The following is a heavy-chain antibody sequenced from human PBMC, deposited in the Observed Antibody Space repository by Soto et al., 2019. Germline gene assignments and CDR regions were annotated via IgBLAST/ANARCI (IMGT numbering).Heavy chain of an antibody. J-gene: IGHJ4*02. D-gene: IGHD1-26*01. CDR3: ARGLLSGRHYSGGWYYFDS. V-gene: IGHV4-34*01. CDR1: GGSISSYY. Sequence: SETRSLTCTVSGGSISSYYWSWIRRPPGKGLQWIGQINHSRSANYNPSLKSRVTISVHPSNSQFSLELSSVTAADTAVYYCARGLLSGRHYSGGWYYFDSWGQGTQVTVSS. CDR2: INHSRSA.